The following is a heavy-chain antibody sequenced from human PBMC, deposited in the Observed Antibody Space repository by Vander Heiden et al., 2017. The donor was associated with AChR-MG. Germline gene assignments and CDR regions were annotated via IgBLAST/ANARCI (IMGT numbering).Heavy chain of an antibody. CDR2: ISSSSSYI. D-gene: IGHD3-10*01. J-gene: IGHJ6*02. CDR3: ASFYGSVSYGYYYYYGMDV. CDR1: GFPSSSYS. V-gene: IGHV3-21*01. Sequence: EVQLVESGGGLVKPGGSLRLSRAASGFPSSSYSRNWVRQAPGKGLEWVSSISSSSSYIYYADSVKGRVTISRDNAKNSLYLQMNSLRAEDTAVYYCASFYGSVSYGYYYYYGMDVWGQGTTVTVSS.